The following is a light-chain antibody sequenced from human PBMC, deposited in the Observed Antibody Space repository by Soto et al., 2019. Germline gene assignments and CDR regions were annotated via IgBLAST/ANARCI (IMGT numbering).Light chain of an antibody. CDR2: WGS. CDR3: MQALQTPYT. V-gene: IGKV2-28*01. J-gene: IGKJ2*01. Sequence: DSVMTQSPLSLSVTPGEPASISCRSSQSLVHRNGNDFFDWYLQKPGQSPQLLIYWGSIRASGVPDRFSGSGSGTDFTLRITRVEAEDVGVYYCMQALQTPYTFGQGTKVDIK. CDR1: QSLVHRNGNDF.